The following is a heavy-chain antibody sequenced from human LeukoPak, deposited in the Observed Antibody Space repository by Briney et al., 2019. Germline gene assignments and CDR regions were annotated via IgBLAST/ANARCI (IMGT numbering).Heavy chain of an antibody. Sequence: SETLSLTCTVSGVSISGYYWSWIRQPPGEGLEWIGSIYYSGSSNYNPSLKSRVTISLDTSKNQFALNLTSVTAADTAEYYCARDSPMVRGLIGYFDLWGRGTLVTVSS. CDR2: IYYSGSS. V-gene: IGHV4-59*01. CDR3: ARDSPMVRGLIGYFDL. CDR1: GVSISGYY. J-gene: IGHJ2*01. D-gene: IGHD3-10*01.